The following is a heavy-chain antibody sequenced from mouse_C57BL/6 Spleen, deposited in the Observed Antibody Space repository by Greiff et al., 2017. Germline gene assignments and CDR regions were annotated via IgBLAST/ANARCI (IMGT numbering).Heavy chain of an antibody. CDR2: IDPSDSET. CDR1: GYTFTSYW. Sequence: VQLQQPGAELVRPGSSVKLSCKASGYTFTSYWMHWVKQRPIQGLEWIGNIDPSDSETHYNQKFKDKATLTVDKSTSTAYMQLSSLTSEDSAVXDCAREDYGSSWFAYWGQGTLVTVSA. J-gene: IGHJ3*01. V-gene: IGHV1-52*01. D-gene: IGHD1-1*01. CDR3: AREDYGSSWFAY.